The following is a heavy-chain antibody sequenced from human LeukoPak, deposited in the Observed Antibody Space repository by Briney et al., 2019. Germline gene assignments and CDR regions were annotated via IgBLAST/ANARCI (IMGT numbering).Heavy chain of an antibody. CDR1: GFTFNSYD. Sequence: PGGSLRLSCAASGFTFNSYDMNWVRQAPGKGLEWVSYIRSSVNTIYYADSVKGRFTISRDNAKNSLYLQMNSLRAEDTAVYYCARGRRIAMIVVVNPTPSYYMDVWGKGTTVTISS. D-gene: IGHD3-22*01. CDR3: ARGRRIAMIVVVNPTPSYYMDV. J-gene: IGHJ6*03. CDR2: IRSSVNTI. V-gene: IGHV3-48*03.